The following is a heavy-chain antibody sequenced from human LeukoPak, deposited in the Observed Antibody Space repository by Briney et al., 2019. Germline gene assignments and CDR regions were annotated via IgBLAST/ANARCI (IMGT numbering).Heavy chain of an antibody. D-gene: IGHD2-15*01. CDR2: IYYSGST. V-gene: IGHV4-59*12. J-gene: IGHJ4*02. CDR3: ARGRLPSRFDY. CDR1: GGSISSYY. Sequence: SETLSLTCTVSGGSISSYYWSWIRQPPGKGLEWIGYIYYSGSTNYNPSLKSRVTISVDTSKNQFSLKLSSVTAADTAVYYCARGRLPSRFDYWGQGTLVTVSS.